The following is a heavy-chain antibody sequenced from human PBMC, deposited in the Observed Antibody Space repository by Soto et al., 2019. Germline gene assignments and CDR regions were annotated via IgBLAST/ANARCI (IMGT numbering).Heavy chain of an antibody. D-gene: IGHD2-15*01. J-gene: IGHJ6*02. CDR2: ISAYNGNT. V-gene: IGHV1-18*01. CDR3: ARFSGGSYNTYYFYYGMDV. CDR1: GYTFTSYG. Sequence: ASVKVSCKASGYTFTSYGISWVRQAPGQGLDWMGWISAYNGNTKYAQDLQGRVTMTTDTSTSTAYMELRSLRSDDTAVYYCARFSGGSYNTYYFYYGMDVWGQGTTVTVSS.